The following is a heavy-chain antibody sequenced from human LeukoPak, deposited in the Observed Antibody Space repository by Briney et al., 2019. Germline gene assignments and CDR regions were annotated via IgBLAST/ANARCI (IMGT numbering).Heavy chain of an antibody. CDR2: INHSGST. CDR1: GGSFSGYY. J-gene: IGHJ4*02. V-gene: IGHV4-34*01. CDR3: PRRIAARPFAH. D-gene: IGHD6-6*01. Sequence: PSETLSLTCAVYGGSFSGYYWSWIRQPPGKGLEWIGEINHSGSTNYNPSLKSRVTISVDTSKNQFSLKLSSVSAADTVVYCSPRRIAARPFAHWGQGTLVPVSS.